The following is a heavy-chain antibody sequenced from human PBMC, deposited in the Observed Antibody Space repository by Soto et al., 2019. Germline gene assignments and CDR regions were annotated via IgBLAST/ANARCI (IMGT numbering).Heavy chain of an antibody. CDR3: ARDNLGYCSSTSCYGLPADY. V-gene: IGHV1-69*08. Sequence: QVQLVQSGAEVKKPGSSVKVSCKASGGTFSSYTISWVRQAPGQGLEWMGRIIPILGIANYAQKFQGRVTITADKATSTDYMELSSLRSEDTAVYYCARDNLGYCSSTSCYGLPADYWGQGTLVTVSS. J-gene: IGHJ4*02. D-gene: IGHD2-2*01. CDR2: IIPILGIA. CDR1: GGTFSSYT.